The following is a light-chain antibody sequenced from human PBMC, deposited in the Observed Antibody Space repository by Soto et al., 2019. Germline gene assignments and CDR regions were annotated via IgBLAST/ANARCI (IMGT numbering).Light chain of an antibody. CDR1: QSVSSSY. V-gene: IGKV3-20*01. CDR2: GAS. Sequence: EIVLTQSPGTLSLSPGERATLTCRASQSVSSSYLAWYQQKPGQAPRLLIYGASSRATGIPDRFSGSGSGTDFTVTISRLEPEEFAVYYCQQYGSSPLTFGQGTKLEIK. CDR3: QQYGSSPLT. J-gene: IGKJ2*01.